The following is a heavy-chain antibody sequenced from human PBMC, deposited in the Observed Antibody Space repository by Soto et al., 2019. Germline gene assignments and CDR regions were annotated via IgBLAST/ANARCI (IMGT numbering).Heavy chain of an antibody. CDR3: ARQGSWPYYYYGLDV. V-gene: IGHV1-18*01. J-gene: IGHJ6*02. D-gene: IGHD1-26*01. CDR1: GYTFTTSG. CDR2: FSTYNGDT. Sequence: QVQLVQSGPEVRKPGASVKVSCEASGYTFTTSGISWVRQVPGQGLEWMGWFSTYNGDTNSAQNFQGRVLMTADTSTGKASMQLISLKSDVAAVYYCARQGSWPYYYYGLDVWGQGTTVTVSS.